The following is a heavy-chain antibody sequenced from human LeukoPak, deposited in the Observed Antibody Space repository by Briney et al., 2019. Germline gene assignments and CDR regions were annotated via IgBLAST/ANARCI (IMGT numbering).Heavy chain of an antibody. CDR1: GGSVSSGSYY. D-gene: IGHD3-10*01. V-gene: IGHV4-61*01. Sequence: SETLSLTCTVSGGSVSSGSYYWSWIRQPPGKGLEWIGYIYYSGSTNYNPSLKSRVTISVDTSKNQFSLKLSSVTAADTAVYYCARAHCSGSGTYYNRAFDYWGQGTLVTVSS. CDR2: IYYSGST. J-gene: IGHJ4*02. CDR3: ARAHCSGSGTYYNRAFDY.